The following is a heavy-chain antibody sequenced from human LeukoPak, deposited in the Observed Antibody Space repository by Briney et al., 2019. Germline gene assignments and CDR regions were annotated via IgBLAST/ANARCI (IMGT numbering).Heavy chain of an antibody. CDR3: ARVRSSSWYQEDY. D-gene: IGHD6-13*01. CDR1: GGSFSGYC. Sequence: SETLSLTCAVYGGSFSGYCWSWIRQPPGKGLEWIGEINHSGSTNYNPSLKSRVTISVDTSKNQFSLKLSSVTAADTAVYYCARVRSSSWYQEDYWGQGTLVTVSS. CDR2: INHSGST. J-gene: IGHJ4*02. V-gene: IGHV4-34*01.